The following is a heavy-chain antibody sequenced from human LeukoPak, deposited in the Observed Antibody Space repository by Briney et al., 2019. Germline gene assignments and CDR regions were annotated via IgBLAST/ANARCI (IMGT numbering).Heavy chain of an antibody. V-gene: IGHV4-34*01. D-gene: IGHD1-26*01. CDR2: VNHSGST. CDR3: ARGGRGSELDY. CDR1: GGSFSGYY. J-gene: IGHJ4*02. Sequence: SETLSLTCAVYGGSFSGYYWSWIRQPPGKGLEWIGEVNHSGSTNYNPSLKSRVTISVDTSKNQFSLKLSSVTAADMAVYYCARGGRGSELDYWGQGTLVTVSS.